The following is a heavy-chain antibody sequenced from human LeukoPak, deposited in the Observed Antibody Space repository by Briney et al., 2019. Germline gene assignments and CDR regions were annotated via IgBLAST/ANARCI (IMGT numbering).Heavy chain of an antibody. V-gene: IGHV1-18*01. CDR3: ARDRRPSVLGESIGHAFDI. Sequence: ASVKVSCKASGYTFTSYGISWVRQAPGQGLEWMGWISAYNGNTNYAQKLQGRVTMTTDTSTSTAYMELRSLRSDDTAVYYCARDRRPSVLGESIGHAFDIWGQGTMVTVSS. D-gene: IGHD3-16*01. CDR1: GYTFTSYG. J-gene: IGHJ3*02. CDR2: ISAYNGNT.